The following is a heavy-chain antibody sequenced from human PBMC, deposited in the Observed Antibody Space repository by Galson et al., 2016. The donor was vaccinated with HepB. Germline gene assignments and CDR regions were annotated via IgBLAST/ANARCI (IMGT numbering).Heavy chain of an antibody. V-gene: IGHV3-13*04. Sequence: SLRLSCAASGFIFNNYELHWVRQITGKGLEWVSAIGTAADSYYLASVKGRFTISRENAKNSFYLQMDSLRVGDTAVYYCARRSPMGYYSDYWGQGILVTVSS. CDR2: IGTAADS. CDR1: GFIFNNYE. D-gene: IGHD3-10*01. CDR3: ARRSPMGYYSDY. J-gene: IGHJ4*02.